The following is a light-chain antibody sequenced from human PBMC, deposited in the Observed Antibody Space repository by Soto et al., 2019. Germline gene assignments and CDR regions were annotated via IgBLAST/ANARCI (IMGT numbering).Light chain of an antibody. CDR1: QSITTW. V-gene: IGKV1-5*01. CDR3: QQSFTTPYT. J-gene: IGKJ2*01. CDR2: DVS. Sequence: DIQMTQSPSTVSASVGDSVTITCRASQSITTWLAWYQQRPGKAPKLLIYDVSSLRSGVPSRFSGSASGTDFALTISSLQPEDFATYYCQQSFTTPYTFGQGTKV.